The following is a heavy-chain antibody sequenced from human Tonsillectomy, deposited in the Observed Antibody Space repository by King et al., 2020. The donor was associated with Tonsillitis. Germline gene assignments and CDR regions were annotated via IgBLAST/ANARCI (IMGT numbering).Heavy chain of an antibody. CDR2: IYTSGST. J-gene: IGHJ4*01. Sequence: QLQESGPGLVKPSETLSLTCTVSGGSISSYYWSWIRQPAGKGXEWXGXIYTSGSTNYNTSLQSRVTXSVDTSKNQXSXKXSSVTAADTAVYYFARGGLLXFXXLXGYFXYWGXXXXVXXXX. CDR3: ARGGLLXFXXLXGYFXY. D-gene: IGHD3-10*01. V-gene: IGHV4-4*07. CDR1: GGSISSYY.